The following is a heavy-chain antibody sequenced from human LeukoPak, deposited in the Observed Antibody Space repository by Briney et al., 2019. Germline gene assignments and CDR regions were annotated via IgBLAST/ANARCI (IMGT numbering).Heavy chain of an antibody. V-gene: IGHV4-30-4*08. J-gene: IGHJ5*02. Sequence: SETLSLTCTVSGDSISTGDYYWTWIRQPPGKGLEWIGYIFHSGSTYYNPSLKSRITTSVDTSKNQFSLKLNSVIAADTAVYYCARERPLNWFDPWGQGTLVTVSS. CDR1: GDSISTGDYY. CDR2: IFHSGST. CDR3: ARERPLNWFDP.